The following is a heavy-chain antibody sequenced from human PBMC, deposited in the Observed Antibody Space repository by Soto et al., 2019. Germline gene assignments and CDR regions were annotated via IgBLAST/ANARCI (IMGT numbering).Heavy chain of an antibody. V-gene: IGHV1-3*04. J-gene: IGHJ4*02. CDR1: GYSFSAHG. CDR3: VRDTAIPQYFYFDY. Sequence: QVQLVQSGAEVKKPGASVKVSCKASGYSFSAHGLHWVRQAPGQKLEWMGWIHTANGNTLYSHKFQGRVTFTRDMSATTLYMELTSLRSEDTAVYFRVRDTAIPQYFYFDYWGQGTLVTVSS. D-gene: IGHD2-2*02. CDR2: IHTANGNT.